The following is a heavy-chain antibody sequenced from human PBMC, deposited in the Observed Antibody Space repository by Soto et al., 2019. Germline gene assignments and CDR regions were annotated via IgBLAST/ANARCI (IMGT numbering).Heavy chain of an antibody. V-gene: IGHV3-30*18. CDR1: GFTFSTYG. CDR2: LSYDGSNK. Sequence: QVQLVESGGGVVQPGRSLRLSCAASGFTFSTYGMHWVRQAPGKGLQWVAVLSYDGSNKYYADSVKGRFTISRDNSKNTLYRQINSLREEDTAGYYCAKVVGSGGCGWIKHFDCWGEGTLVTVFS. J-gene: IGHJ4*02. CDR3: AKVVGSGGCGWIKHFDC. D-gene: IGHD6-19*01.